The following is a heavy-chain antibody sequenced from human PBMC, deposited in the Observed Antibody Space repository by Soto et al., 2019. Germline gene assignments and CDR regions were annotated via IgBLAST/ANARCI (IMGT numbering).Heavy chain of an antibody. CDR3: AKFPGTTLRYYYYGMDV. D-gene: IGHD1-1*01. CDR2: ISYDGSNK. V-gene: IGHV3-30*18. CDR1: GFTFSSYG. J-gene: IGHJ6*02. Sequence: QVQLVESGGGVVQPGRSLRLSCAASGFTFSSYGMHWVRQAPGKGLEWVAVISYDGSNKYYADSVKGRFTISRDNSKNTTYLQMNRRRAEDTAVYYCAKFPGTTLRYYYYGMDVWGQGTTVTVSS.